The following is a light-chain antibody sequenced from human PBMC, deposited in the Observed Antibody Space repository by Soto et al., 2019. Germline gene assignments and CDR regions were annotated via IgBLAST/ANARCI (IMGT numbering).Light chain of an antibody. CDR3: QQRSNWQVT. CDR1: QSVSSY. J-gene: IGKJ5*01. Sequence: EIVLIQTPATLSLSPVERATLSGRASQSVSSYLARYQQKPGQPPRLLIYDASNRATGIPARFSGSGSGTDSTLTISSLEPEDFSVYSCQQRSNWQVTLGQGTRL. CDR2: DAS. V-gene: IGKV3-11*01.